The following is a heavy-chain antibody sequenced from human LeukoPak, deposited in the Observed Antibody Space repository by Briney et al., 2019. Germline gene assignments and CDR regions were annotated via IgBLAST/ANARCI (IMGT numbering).Heavy chain of an antibody. D-gene: IGHD2-2*01. CDR2: INPSGGST. V-gene: IGHV1-46*01. CDR1: GYTFTGYY. Sequence: GASVKVSCKASGYTFTGYYMHWVRQAPGQGLEWMGIINPSGGSTSYAQKFQGRVTMTRDTSTSTVYMELSSLRSEDTAVYYCARDPTPFNQAGYYFDYWGQGTLVTVSS. CDR3: ARDPTPFNQAGYYFDY. J-gene: IGHJ4*02.